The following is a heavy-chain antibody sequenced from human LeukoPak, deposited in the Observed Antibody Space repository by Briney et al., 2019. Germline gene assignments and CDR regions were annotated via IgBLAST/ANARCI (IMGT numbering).Heavy chain of an antibody. Sequence: GRSLRLSCAASGFTFDDYAMHWVRQAPGKGLEWVSGISWNSGSIGYADSVKGRFTISRDNAKNSLYLQMSSLRAEGSALYFCAKGSVTGTADLDYWGQGTLVTVSS. CDR2: ISWNSGSI. CDR1: GFTFDDYA. CDR3: AKGSVTGTADLDY. V-gene: IGHV3-9*01. J-gene: IGHJ4*02. D-gene: IGHD6-19*01.